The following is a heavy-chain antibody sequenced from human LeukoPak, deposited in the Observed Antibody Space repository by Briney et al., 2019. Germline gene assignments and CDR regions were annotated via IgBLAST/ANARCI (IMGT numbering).Heavy chain of an antibody. CDR1: GGSFSGYY. CDR3: ARGAYYYDSSPDAFDI. Sequence: PSETLSLTCAVYGGSFSGYYWSWIRQPPGKGLEWIGEINHSGSTNYNPSLKSRVTISVDTSKNQFSLKLSSVTAADTAVYYCARGAYYYDSSPDAFDIWGQGTMVTVSS. V-gene: IGHV4-34*01. D-gene: IGHD3-22*01. CDR2: INHSGST. J-gene: IGHJ3*02.